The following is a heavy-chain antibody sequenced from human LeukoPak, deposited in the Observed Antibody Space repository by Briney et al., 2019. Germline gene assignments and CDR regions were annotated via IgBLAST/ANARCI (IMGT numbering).Heavy chain of an antibody. CDR3: ASNNRDVVTYFDY. J-gene: IGHJ4*02. D-gene: IGHD5-24*01. CDR1: GFIFTTHS. V-gene: IGHV3-21*01. CDR2: ISSSSDYI. Sequence: GGSLRLSCEGSGFIFTTHSMNWVRQTPGKGLERVSAISSSSDYIFYADSVKGRFTISRDNAKDSLYLQMDNLRAEDTAVYYCASNNRDVVTYFDYWGQGALVAVSS.